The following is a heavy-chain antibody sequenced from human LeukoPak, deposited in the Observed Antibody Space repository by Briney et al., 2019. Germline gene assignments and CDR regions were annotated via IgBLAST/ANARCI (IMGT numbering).Heavy chain of an antibody. Sequence: ASVKVSCKASGYTFTGYYMHWVRQAPGQGLEWMGWINPNSGGTNYAQKFQGRVTMTRDTSISTAYMELSRLRSDDTAVYHCARDFSSRDYYDSSFDYWGQGTLVTVSS. CDR1: GYTFTGYY. J-gene: IGHJ4*02. D-gene: IGHD3-22*01. V-gene: IGHV1-2*02. CDR3: ARDFSSRDYYDSSFDY. CDR2: INPNSGGT.